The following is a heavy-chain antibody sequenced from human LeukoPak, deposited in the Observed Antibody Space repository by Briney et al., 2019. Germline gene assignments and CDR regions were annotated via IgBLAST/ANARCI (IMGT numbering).Heavy chain of an antibody. CDR3: AKSLAVPGSPDY. CDR1: GFTFTNSA. Sequence: GGSLRLSCAASGFTFTNSAMTWVRQAPGKRLEWVSTVSGSGSNTYYADSVKGRFTISRDNSENTLYLQMNSLRAQDTAVYYCAKSLAVPGSPDYWGLGTLVTVSS. CDR2: VSGSGSNT. J-gene: IGHJ4*02. V-gene: IGHV3-23*01. D-gene: IGHD6-19*01.